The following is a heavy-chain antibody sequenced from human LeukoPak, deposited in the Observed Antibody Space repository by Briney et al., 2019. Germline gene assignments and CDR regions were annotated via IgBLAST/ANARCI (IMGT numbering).Heavy chain of an antibody. CDR1: GGSFSGYY. CDR3: ARGSSLRYCSSTSCYRVDKAEYFQH. J-gene: IGHJ1*01. D-gene: IGHD2-2*01. CDR2: INHSGST. Sequence: SETLSLTCAVYGGSFSGYYWSWIRQPPGKGLEWIGEINHSGSTNYNPSIKSRVTISVDTSKNQYSLKLSSVTAADTAVYYCARGSSLRYCSSTSCYRVDKAEYFQHWGQGTLVTVSS. V-gene: IGHV4-34*01.